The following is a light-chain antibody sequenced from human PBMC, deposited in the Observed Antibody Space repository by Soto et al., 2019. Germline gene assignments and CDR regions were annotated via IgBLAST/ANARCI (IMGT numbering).Light chain of an antibody. Sequence: QSALTQPASVSGSPGQSITISCSGTSSDVGRYNLVSWYQQHPGKAPKLMIYEVTTRPSWISPRFSGSKSGNTASLTISGLQAEDEADYYCCSYAGSDTYVLFGGGTKLTVL. CDR2: EVT. V-gene: IGLV2-23*02. CDR1: SSDVGRYNL. J-gene: IGLJ3*02. CDR3: CSYAGSDTYVL.